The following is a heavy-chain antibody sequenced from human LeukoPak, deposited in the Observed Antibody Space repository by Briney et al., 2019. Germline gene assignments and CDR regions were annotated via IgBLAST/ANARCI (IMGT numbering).Heavy chain of an antibody. D-gene: IGHD2-8*01. CDR2: IYYSGST. Sequence: PSETLSLTCTVSGGSISSSSYYWGWIRQPPGKGLEWIGSIYYSGSTYYNPSLKSRVTISVDTSKNQFSLKLSSVTAADTAVYYCARGVPCATKFDYWGQGTLVTVSS. V-gene: IGHV4-39*07. J-gene: IGHJ4*02. CDR3: ARGVPCATKFDY. CDR1: GGSISSSSYY.